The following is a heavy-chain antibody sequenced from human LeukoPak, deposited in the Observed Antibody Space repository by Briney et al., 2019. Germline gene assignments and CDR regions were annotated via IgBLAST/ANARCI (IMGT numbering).Heavy chain of an antibody. Sequence: GGSLRLSCAASGFTFSSYNMNWVRQAPGKGLEWVSYISSSSSNIYYADSVKGRFTISRDNSKNTLYLQMNSLRAEDTAVYYCAKARYKLWFGELFSYYYYGMDVWGQGTTVTVSS. CDR3: AKARYKLWFGELFSYYYYGMDV. CDR2: ISSSSSNI. CDR1: GFTFSSYN. D-gene: IGHD3-10*01. J-gene: IGHJ6*02. V-gene: IGHV3-48*01.